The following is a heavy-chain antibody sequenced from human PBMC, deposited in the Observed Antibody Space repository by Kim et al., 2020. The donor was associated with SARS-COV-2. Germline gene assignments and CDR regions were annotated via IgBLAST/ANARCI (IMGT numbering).Heavy chain of an antibody. J-gene: IGHJ6*02. D-gene: IGHD3-16*01. V-gene: IGHV3-33*01. CDR3: AREVDEDLHGGGGMDV. Sequence: GGSLRLSCAASGFTFSSYGMHWVRQAPGKGLEWVAVIWYDGSNKYYADSVKGRFTISRDNSKNTLYLQMNSLRAEDTAVYYCAREVDEDLHGGGGMDVWGQGTTVTVSS. CDR1: GFTFSSYG. CDR2: IWYDGSNK.